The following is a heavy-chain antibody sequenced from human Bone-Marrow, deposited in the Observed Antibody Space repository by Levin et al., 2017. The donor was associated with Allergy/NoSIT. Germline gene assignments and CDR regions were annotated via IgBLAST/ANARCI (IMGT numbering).Heavy chain of an antibody. CDR3: AKKTGLPTGYCSGGSCDWNWFDP. V-gene: IGHV3-30*18. Sequence: GGSLRLSCAASGFTFSSYGMHWVRQAPGKGLEWVAVISYDGSNKYYADSVKGRFTISRDNSKNTLYLQMNSLRAEDTAVYYCAKKTGLPTGYCSGGSCDWNWFDPWGQGTLVTVSS. CDR1: GFTFSSYG. D-gene: IGHD2-15*01. CDR2: ISYDGSNK. J-gene: IGHJ5*02.